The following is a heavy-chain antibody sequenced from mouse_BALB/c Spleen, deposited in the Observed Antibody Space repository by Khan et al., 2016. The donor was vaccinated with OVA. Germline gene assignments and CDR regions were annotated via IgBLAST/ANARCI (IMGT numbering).Heavy chain of an antibody. CDR1: GYTFTSYW. D-gene: IGHD1-1*01. J-gene: IGHJ4*01. CDR2: IGPESGSA. Sequence: DLVEPGASVKLSCKASGYTFTSYWINWIKERPGQGLEWIGQIGPESGSAYYNELFKGKATLTVDTSSSTVYIQLSSLSSEDSAVYFCARSNYYGRGLYAMDYWGQGTSVTVSS. CDR3: ARSNYYGRGLYAMDY. V-gene: IGHV1S41*01.